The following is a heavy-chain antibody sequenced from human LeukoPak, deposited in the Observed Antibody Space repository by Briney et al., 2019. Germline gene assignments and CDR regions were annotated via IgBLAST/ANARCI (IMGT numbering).Heavy chain of an antibody. CDR1: GFTFSSYA. J-gene: IGHJ3*01. CDR3: ARGPNGDYIGAFDF. D-gene: IGHD4-17*01. V-gene: IGHV3-23*01. CDR2: ISGSGGST. Sequence: AGGSLRLSCAASGFTFSSYAMSGLRQAPGKGLEWVSAISGSGGSTYYADSVKGRFTISRDTSKGTLSLQMNSQRADDTATYYCARGPNGDYIGAFDFWGQGTVVTVSS.